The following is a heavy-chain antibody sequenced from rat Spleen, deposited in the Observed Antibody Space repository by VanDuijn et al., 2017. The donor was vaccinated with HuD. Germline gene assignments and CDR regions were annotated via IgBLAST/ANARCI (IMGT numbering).Heavy chain of an antibody. J-gene: IGHJ2*01. CDR2: ITNTGGST. D-gene: IGHD5-1*01. Sequence: EVQLVESGGDSVQPGRSLILSCVASGFTFNNYWMTWIRQAPGKGLEWVASITNTGGSTYYVDSVKGRFTISRDNTKSTLYLQMDSLRSEDTATYYCATVGPDWEFGYWGQGVMVTVSS. CDR1: GFTFNNYW. CDR3: ATVGPDWEFGY. V-gene: IGHV5-31*01.